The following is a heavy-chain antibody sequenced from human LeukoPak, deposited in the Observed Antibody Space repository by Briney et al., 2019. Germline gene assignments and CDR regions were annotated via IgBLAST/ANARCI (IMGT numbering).Heavy chain of an antibody. J-gene: IGHJ3*02. D-gene: IGHD3-10*01. CDR1: GFTFSSYG. Sequence: GRSLRLSCAASGFTFSSYGKHWVRQAPGKGLEWVAVISYDGSNKYYADSVKGRFTISRDNSKNTLYLQMNSLRAEDTAVYYCARDASFVRTYAFDIWGQGTMVTVSS. V-gene: IGHV3-30*19. CDR2: ISYDGSNK. CDR3: ARDASFVRTYAFDI.